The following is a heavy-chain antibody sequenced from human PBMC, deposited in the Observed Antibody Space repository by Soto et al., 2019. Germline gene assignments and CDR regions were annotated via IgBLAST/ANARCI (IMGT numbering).Heavy chain of an antibody. V-gene: IGHV1-3*01. CDR2: INAGNGNT. Sequence: ASVKVSCKASGYTFTSYAMHWVRQAPGQRLEWMGWINAGNGNTKYSQKFQGRVTINRDTSASTAYMELSSLRSEDTAVYYCARGSTGDYFDYWGQGTLVTVSS. CDR1: GYTFTSYA. CDR3: ARGSTGDYFDY. D-gene: IGHD7-27*01. J-gene: IGHJ4*02.